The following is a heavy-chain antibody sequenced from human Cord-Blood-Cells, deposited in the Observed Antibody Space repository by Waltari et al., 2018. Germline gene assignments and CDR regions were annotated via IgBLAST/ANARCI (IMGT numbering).Heavy chain of an antibody. V-gene: IGHV3-49*04. D-gene: IGHD3-22*01. CDR3: TRDFSYYYDSSGYYYFDY. CDR1: GFTFGDYA. J-gene: IGHJ4*02. CDR2: IRCKAYGGTT. Sequence: EVQLVESGGGLVQPGRSLRLSCTASGFTFGDYAMSWVRQAPGRGLEWVGFIRCKAYGGTTEYAASVKGRFTISRDDSKSIAYLQMNSLKTEDTAVYYCTRDFSYYYDSSGYYYFDYWGQGTLVTVSS.